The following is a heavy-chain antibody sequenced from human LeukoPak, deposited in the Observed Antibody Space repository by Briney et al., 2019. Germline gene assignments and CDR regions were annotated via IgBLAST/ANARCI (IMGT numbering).Heavy chain of an antibody. J-gene: IGHJ4*02. CDR1: GFTFATDS. CDR3: AKDENSSSWY. Sequence: GGSLRLSCAASGFTFATDSMNWVRQAPGKGLEWVSGISGSGGGTYYADSVKGRFTIFRDNSKNTLYLQMNSLRAEDTAVYYCAKDENSSSWYWGQGTLVTVSA. D-gene: IGHD6-13*01. CDR2: ISGSGGGT. V-gene: IGHV3-23*01.